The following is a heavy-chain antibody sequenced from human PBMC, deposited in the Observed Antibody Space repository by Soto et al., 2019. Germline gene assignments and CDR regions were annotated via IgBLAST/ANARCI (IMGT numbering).Heavy chain of an antibody. J-gene: IGHJ4*02. Sequence: SETLSLTCTVSGGSISSGGYYWSWIRQHPGKGLEWIGYIYYSGSTYYNPSLKSRVTISVDTSKNQFSLKLSSVTAADTAVYYCAGSGYDKVYYFDYWGQGTLVTVSS. D-gene: IGHD5-12*01. CDR3: AGSGYDKVYYFDY. CDR2: IYYSGST. V-gene: IGHV4-31*03. CDR1: GGSISSGGYY.